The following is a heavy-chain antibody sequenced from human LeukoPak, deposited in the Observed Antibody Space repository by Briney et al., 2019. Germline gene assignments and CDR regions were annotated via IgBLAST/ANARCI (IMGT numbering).Heavy chain of an antibody. V-gene: IGHV4-59*08. Sequence: SETLSLTCTVSGGSISSYYWSWIRQPPGKGLEWIGYIYYSGSTNYNPSLKSRVTISVDTSKNQFSLKLSSVTAADTAVYYCARRPTYYYDSSGYYQGGPFDYWGQGTLVTVSS. J-gene: IGHJ4*02. CDR2: IYYSGST. CDR1: GGSISSYY. CDR3: ARRPTYYYDSSGYYQGGPFDY. D-gene: IGHD3-22*01.